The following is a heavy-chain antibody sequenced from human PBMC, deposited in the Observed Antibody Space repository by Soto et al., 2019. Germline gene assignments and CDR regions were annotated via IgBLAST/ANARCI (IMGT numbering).Heavy chain of an antibody. D-gene: IGHD2-15*01. CDR1: GGSISSGGYY. J-gene: IGHJ4*02. V-gene: IGHV4-31*03. CDR3: ASTGDIGYCSGGSCTESPDY. CDR2: IYYSGST. Sequence: QVQLQESGPGLVKPSQTLSLTCTVSGGSISSGGYYWSWIRQHPGKGLEWIGYIYYSGSTYYKPSLKSRVTISVDTSKNQFSLKMSSVTAADTAVYYCASTGDIGYCSGGSCTESPDYWGQGTLVTVSS.